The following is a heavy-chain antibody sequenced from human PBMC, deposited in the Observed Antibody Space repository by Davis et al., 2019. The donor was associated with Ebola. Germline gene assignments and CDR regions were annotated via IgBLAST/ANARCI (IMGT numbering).Heavy chain of an antibody. CDR2: INHSGST. V-gene: IGHV4-34*01. J-gene: IGHJ4*02. CDR1: GGSFSGYY. D-gene: IGHD6-19*01. Sequence: SETLSLTCAVYGGSFSGYYWSWIRQPPGKGLEWIGEINHSGSTNYNPSLKSRVTISVDTSKNQFSLQLNSVTPEDTAVYYCARDPLAVAGRGGFDYWGQGTLVTVSS. CDR3: ARDPLAVAGRGGFDY.